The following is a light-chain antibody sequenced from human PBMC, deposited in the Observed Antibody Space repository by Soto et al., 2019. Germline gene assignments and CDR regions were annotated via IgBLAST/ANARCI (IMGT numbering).Light chain of an antibody. J-gene: IGLJ2*01. CDR2: RDS. CDR3: KVWDSSTGV. CDR1: NIGSKN. Sequence: SYELTQPLSVSVALGQTARITCGGNNIGSKNVHWYQQKPGQAPVLVIYRDSNRPSGIPERFSGSNSGNTATLTISRAQAGDEADYYCKVWDSSTGVFGGGTKVTVL. V-gene: IGLV3-9*01.